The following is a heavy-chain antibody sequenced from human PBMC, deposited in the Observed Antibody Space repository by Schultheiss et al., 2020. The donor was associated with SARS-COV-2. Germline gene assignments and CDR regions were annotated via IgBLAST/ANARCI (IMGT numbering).Heavy chain of an antibody. V-gene: IGHV3-30*03. CDR3: ARDSRIAVAGTDAFDI. D-gene: IGHD6-19*01. CDR2: ISYDGSNK. J-gene: IGHJ3*02. CDR1: GFTFSSYG. Sequence: GGSLRLSCAASGFTFSSYGMHWVRQAPGKGLEWVAVISYDGSNKYYADSVKGRFTISRENAKNSLYLQMNSLRAEDTAVYYCARDSRIAVAGTDAFDIWGQGTMVTVSS.